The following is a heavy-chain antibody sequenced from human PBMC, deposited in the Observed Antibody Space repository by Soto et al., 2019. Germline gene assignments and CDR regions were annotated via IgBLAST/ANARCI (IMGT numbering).Heavy chain of an antibody. V-gene: IGHV1-18*01. CDR3: ARDLGITIFGVVHRTDAFDI. CDR2: ISAYNGNT. Sequence: ASVKVSCKASGYTFTSYGISWVRQAPGQGLEWMGWISAYNGNTNYAQKLQGRVTMTTDTSTSTAYMELRSLRSDDTAVYYCARDLGITIFGVVHRTDAFDIWGQGTMVTVSS. CDR1: GYTFTSYG. J-gene: IGHJ3*02. D-gene: IGHD3-3*01.